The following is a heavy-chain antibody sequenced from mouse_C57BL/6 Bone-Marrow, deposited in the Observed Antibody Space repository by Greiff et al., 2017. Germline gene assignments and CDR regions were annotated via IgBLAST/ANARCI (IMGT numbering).Heavy chain of an antibody. Sequence: QVQLQQPGAELVMPGASVKLSCKASGYTFTSYWMHWVKQRPGQGLEWIGEIDPSDSYTNYNQKFKGKSTLTVDKSSSTAYMQLSSLTSEDSAVYYCARGGYYVEYWGQVTTLTVSS. V-gene: IGHV1-69*01. CDR1: GYTFTSYW. CDR3: ARGGYYVEY. J-gene: IGHJ2*01. CDR2: IDPSDSYT.